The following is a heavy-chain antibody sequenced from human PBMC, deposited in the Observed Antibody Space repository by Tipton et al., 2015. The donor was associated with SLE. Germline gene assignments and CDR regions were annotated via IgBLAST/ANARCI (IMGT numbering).Heavy chain of an antibody. CDR2: IHYSGST. CDR3: ARAQQLRSVDV. CDR1: GGSFSGYY. Sequence: TLSLTCAVYGGSFSGYYWSWIRQPPGKGLEWIGEIHYSGSTNYNPSLKSRVTISVDTSKNQFSLKLSSVTAADTAVYYCARAQQLRSVDVWGEGDPCSVSP. J-gene: IGHJ6*04. V-gene: IGHV4-34*01. D-gene: IGHD6-13*01.